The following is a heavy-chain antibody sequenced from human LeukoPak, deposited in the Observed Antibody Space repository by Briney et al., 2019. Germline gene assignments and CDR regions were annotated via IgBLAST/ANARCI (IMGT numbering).Heavy chain of an antibody. CDR2: ISGSGSII. V-gene: IGHV3-11*01. J-gene: IGHJ4*02. CDR3: AHGSMYQLDY. CDR1: GFTFSDYY. Sequence: GGSLRLSCAASGFTFSDYYMSWIRQAPGKGLEWVSYISGSGSIIYYAESVKGRFTISRDNAKNSLYLQMNSLRAEDTAVYYCAHGSMYQLDYWGQGTLVTVSS. D-gene: IGHD2-2*01.